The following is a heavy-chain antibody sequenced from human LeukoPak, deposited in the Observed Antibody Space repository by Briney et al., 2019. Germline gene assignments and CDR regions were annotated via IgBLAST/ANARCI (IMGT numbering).Heavy chain of an antibody. J-gene: IGHJ4*02. V-gene: IGHV3-33*01. CDR2: IWYDGSNK. D-gene: IGHD3-22*01. CDR3: ARGRYYDSSGYHPAGY. Sequence: GGSLRLSCAASGFTFSSYGMHWVRQAPGKGLEWVAVIWYDGSNKYYADSVKGRFTISRDNSKNTLHLQMNSLRAEDTAVYYCARGRYYDSSGYHPAGYWGQGTLVTVSS. CDR1: GFTFSSYG.